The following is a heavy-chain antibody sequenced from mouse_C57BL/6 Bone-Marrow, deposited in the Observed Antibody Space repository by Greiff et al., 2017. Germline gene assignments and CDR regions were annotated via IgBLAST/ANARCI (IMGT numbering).Heavy chain of an antibody. Sequence: DVMLVESGGGLVQPKGSLKLSCAASGFTFNTYAMHWVRQAPGKGLEWVARIRSKSSNYATYYADSVKDRFTISRDDSQSMLYLQMNNLKTEDTAMYYCVRGGVIYYDRGYAMDYWGQGTSVTVSS. D-gene: IGHD2-4*01. CDR2: IRSKSSNYAT. J-gene: IGHJ4*01. V-gene: IGHV10-3*01. CDR3: VRGGVIYYDRGYAMDY. CDR1: GFTFNTYA.